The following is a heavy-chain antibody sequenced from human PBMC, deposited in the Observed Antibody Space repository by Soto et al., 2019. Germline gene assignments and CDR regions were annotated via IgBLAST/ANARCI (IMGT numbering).Heavy chain of an antibody. CDR2: IYWDDYK. V-gene: IGHV2-5*02. D-gene: IGHD3-10*01. Sequence: QITLKESGPTLVKPTQTLTLTCTFSGFSLDTSGVGVGWIRQPPGKALEWVAVIYWDDYKHFSPSLESRLTISKDTSKNLVVLTMTDMDPVDTATYYCAPKGSGLYPLDYWGQGTLVTVSS. CDR1: GFSLDTSGVG. J-gene: IGHJ4*02. CDR3: APKGSGLYPLDY.